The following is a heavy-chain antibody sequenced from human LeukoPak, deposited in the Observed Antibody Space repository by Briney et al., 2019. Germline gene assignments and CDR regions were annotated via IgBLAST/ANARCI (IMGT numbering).Heavy chain of an antibody. V-gene: IGHV4-39*01. CDR1: GGSISSSSYY. CDR3: ARHKAAAGTLVNWFDP. CDR2: IYYSGST. D-gene: IGHD6-13*01. Sequence: PSETLSLTCTVSGGSISSSSYYWGWIRQPPGKGLEWIGNIYYSGSTYYNPSLKSRVTISLDTSKNQFSLKLSSVTAADTAVYYCARHKAAAGTLVNWFDPWGQGTLVTVSS. J-gene: IGHJ5*02.